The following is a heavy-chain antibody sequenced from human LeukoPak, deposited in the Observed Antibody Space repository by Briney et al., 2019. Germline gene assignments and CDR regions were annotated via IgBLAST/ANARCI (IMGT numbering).Heavy chain of an antibody. CDR1: GGSISSYY. Sequence: SETLSLTCTVSGGSISSYYWSWIRQPPGKGLEWIGYIYYSGSTNYNPSLESRVTISVDTSKNQFSLKLSSVTAADTAVYYCASLYSGSYWGQGTLVTVSS. CDR3: ASLYSGSY. V-gene: IGHV4-59*08. CDR2: IYYSGST. D-gene: IGHD1-26*01. J-gene: IGHJ4*02.